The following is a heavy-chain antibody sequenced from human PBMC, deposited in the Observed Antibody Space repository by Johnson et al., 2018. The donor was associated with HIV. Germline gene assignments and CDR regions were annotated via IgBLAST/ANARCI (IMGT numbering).Heavy chain of an antibody. J-gene: IGHJ3*02. D-gene: IGHD6-19*01. V-gene: IGHV3-33*01. CDR3: ARDGVAGTSGDI. CDR2: MWYDGSNK. Sequence: QVQLVESGGGVVQPGRSLRLSCAASGFTFSTYGMHWVRQAPGKGLEWVAVMWYDGSNKYYADSVKGRFTISRDNSKNTLYMQMNSLRAEDTAVYYCARDGVAGTSGDIWGQGTMVTVSS. CDR1: GFTFSTYG.